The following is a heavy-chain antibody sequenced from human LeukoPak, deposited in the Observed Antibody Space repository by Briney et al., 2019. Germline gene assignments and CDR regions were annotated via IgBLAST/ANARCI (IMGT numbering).Heavy chain of an antibody. J-gene: IGHJ4*02. CDR1: GFTFSNAW. Sequence: GGSLRLSCAASGFTFSNAWMSWVRQAPGKGLEWVGRIKSKTDGGTTDYAASVKGRFTISRDDSKNTLYLQMNSLKTEDTAVYYCTTDQYYYDSSGYPGVYWGQGTLVTVSS. CDR2: IKSKTDGGTT. D-gene: IGHD3-22*01. CDR3: TTDQYYYDSSGYPGVY. V-gene: IGHV3-15*01.